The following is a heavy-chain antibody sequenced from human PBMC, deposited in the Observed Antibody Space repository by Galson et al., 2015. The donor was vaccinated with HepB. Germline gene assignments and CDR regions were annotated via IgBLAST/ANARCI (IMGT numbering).Heavy chain of an antibody. D-gene: IGHD3-3*01. CDR3: AKGLPTIFGVVVYDY. CDR2: ISGRSGNT. Sequence: SLRLSCAASGFTFSSHAMTWVRQAPGKGLEWVSDISGRSGNTNYADSVKGRFTISRDNSKNTLYLQMNSLRAEDTAFYYCAKGLPTIFGVVVYDYWGQGTLVTVSS. CDR1: GFTFSSHA. V-gene: IGHV3-23*01. J-gene: IGHJ4*02.